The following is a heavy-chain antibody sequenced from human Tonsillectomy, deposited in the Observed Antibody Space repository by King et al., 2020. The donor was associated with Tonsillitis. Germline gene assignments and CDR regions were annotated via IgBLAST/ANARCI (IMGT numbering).Heavy chain of an antibody. D-gene: IGHD6-13*01. Sequence: VQLQQWGAGLLKPSESLSLTCAVYGGSFSGYYWSWIRQPPGKGLEWIGEINHSGSTNYNPSLKSRVTISVDTSKNQFSLKLSSVTAADTAVYYCAREVKARYSSSWYPRYFDYWGQGTLVTVSS. CDR1: GGSFSGYY. CDR3: AREVKARYSSSWYPRYFDY. J-gene: IGHJ4*02. V-gene: IGHV4-34*01. CDR2: INHSGST.